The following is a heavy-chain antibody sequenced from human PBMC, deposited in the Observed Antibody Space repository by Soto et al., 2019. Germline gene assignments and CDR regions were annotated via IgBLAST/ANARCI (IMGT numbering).Heavy chain of an antibody. D-gene: IGHD2-2*02. CDR3: ARGYCSSTICYIWDNWFDP. Sequence: SETLSLTCAVSGGSISSGGYSWSWIRQPPGKGLEWIGYIYQSGTTYYNPSLKSRVTISVDRSKNQFSLKLSSVTAADTAVYYCARGYCSSTICYIWDNWFDPWGQGTLVTVSS. J-gene: IGHJ5*02. CDR1: GGSISSGGYS. V-gene: IGHV4-30-2*01. CDR2: IYQSGTT.